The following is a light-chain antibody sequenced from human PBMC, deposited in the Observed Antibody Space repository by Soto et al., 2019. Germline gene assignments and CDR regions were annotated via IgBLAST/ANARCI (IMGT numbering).Light chain of an antibody. J-gene: IGKJ2*01. Sequence: DVVMTQSPLSLPVTVGQPASISCRSSQSLVTSDGNTYLNWFHQRPGQSPRRLIYKVSNRDAGVXGXXSGSEAGTDFTLTISRVQAEDVAIYYCMQATHWPYTFGQGTKLEIK. CDR1: QSLVTSDGNTY. V-gene: IGKV2-30*01. CDR3: MQATHWPYT. CDR2: KVS.